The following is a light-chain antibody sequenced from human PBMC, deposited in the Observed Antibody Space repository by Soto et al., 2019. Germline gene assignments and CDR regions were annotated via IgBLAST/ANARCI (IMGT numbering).Light chain of an antibody. Sequence: SPSSLSANEGDRVTISCRASQGIGNALGWYQQKPGKAPKLLIYAASNLQSGVPSRFSASGSGTDFTLTLNSLQPEDFATYYCQQGYSTPWTFGQGTLVDIK. CDR1: QGIGNA. CDR2: AAS. CDR3: QQGYSTPWT. J-gene: IGKJ1*01. V-gene: IGKV1-39*01.